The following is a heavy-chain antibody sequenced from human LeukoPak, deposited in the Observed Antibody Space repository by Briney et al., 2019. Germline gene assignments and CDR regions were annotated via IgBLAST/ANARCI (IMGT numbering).Heavy chain of an antibody. Sequence: GGSLRLSCAASGFTFSSYAMSWVRQAPGKGLEWVSAISGSGGSTYYADSVKVRFTISRDNSKNTLYLQMNSLRAEDTAVYYCAKKWGAYSAYYYYMDVWGKGTTVTVSS. CDR3: AKKWGAYSAYYYYMDV. J-gene: IGHJ6*03. D-gene: IGHD4/OR15-4a*01. CDR2: ISGSGGST. CDR1: GFTFSSYA. V-gene: IGHV3-23*01.